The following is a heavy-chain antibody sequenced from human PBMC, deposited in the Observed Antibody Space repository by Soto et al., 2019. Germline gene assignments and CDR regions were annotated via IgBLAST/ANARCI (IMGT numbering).Heavy chain of an antibody. D-gene: IGHD6-13*01. CDR2: ISSSSSTI. J-gene: IGHJ4*02. CDR1: GFTFRSYS. V-gene: IGHV3-48*01. CDR3: ASASSWSFDY. Sequence: EVQLVESGGGLVQPGGSLRLSCAASGFTFRSYSMNWVRQAPGKGLEWVSYISSSSSTIYYVDSVKGRFTISRDNAKNSLYLQMNSLRAEDTAVYYCASASSWSFDYWGQGTLVTVSS.